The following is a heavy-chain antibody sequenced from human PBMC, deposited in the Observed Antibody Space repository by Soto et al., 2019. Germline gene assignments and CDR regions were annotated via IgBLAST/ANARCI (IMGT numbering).Heavy chain of an antibody. CDR1: EFTVSNNY. Sequence: PGGSLRLSCAASEFTVSNNYMSWVRQAPGKGLEWVSVIYSGGSTYYADSVKDRFTISRDNSKNTLYLQMNSLRAEDTAVYYCARDWDCSSTSCWPWFDPRGQGTLVTVSS. J-gene: IGHJ5*02. CDR2: IYSGGST. D-gene: IGHD2-2*01. CDR3: ARDWDCSSTSCWPWFDP. V-gene: IGHV3-66*01.